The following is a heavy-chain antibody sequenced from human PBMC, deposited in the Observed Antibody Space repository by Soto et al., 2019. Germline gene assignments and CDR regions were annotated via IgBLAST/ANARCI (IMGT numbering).Heavy chain of an antibody. CDR3: ARAAKLYDAFDI. CDR2: IYFGGST. V-gene: IGHV4-31*03. D-gene: IGHD2-15*01. J-gene: IGHJ3*02. CDR1: CVYISSGTYF. Sequence: QVQLQESGPGLVKPSQTLSLTCTVSCVYISSGTYFWSCIRQHPGKGLEWIGYIYFGGSTYYNPSLKSRLTISVDTSKNQFSLKLSSVTAADTAVYYCARAAKLYDAFDIWGQGTMVTVSS.